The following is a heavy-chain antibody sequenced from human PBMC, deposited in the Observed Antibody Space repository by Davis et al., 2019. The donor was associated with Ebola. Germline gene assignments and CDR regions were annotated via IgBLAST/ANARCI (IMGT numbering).Heavy chain of an antibody. CDR3: VRWWLRTGFDY. J-gene: IGHJ4*02. CDR1: GDSVSTRRAA. V-gene: IGHV6-1*01. Sequence: HSQTLSLTCAISGDSVSTRRAAWAWIRQSPSRGLEWLGRTYYYRSKWYIDYAESVKGRIIINPDTSKNHFSLQLNSVTPEDTAVYYCVRWWLRTGFDYWGQGAPVTVSS. D-gene: IGHD5-12*01. CDR2: TYYYRSKWYI.